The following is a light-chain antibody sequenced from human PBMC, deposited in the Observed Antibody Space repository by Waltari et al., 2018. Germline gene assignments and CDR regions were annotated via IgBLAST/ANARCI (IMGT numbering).Light chain of an antibody. V-gene: IGKV2-30*01. Sequence: DVVMTQSPLSLPVTPGQPASNSCRSSKSLVYRDGDTYLNWFHQRPGQSPRRLIYKVSNRDSGVPDRFNGSGSGTDFTLKISRVEAEDVGVYYCMQGTHWPPYTFGQGTKLEIK. CDR2: KVS. J-gene: IGKJ2*01. CDR1: KSLVYRDGDTY. CDR3: MQGTHWPPYT.